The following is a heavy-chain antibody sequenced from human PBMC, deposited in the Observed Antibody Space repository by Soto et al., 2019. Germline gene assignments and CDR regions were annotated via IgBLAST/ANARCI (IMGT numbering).Heavy chain of an antibody. V-gene: IGHV4-30-4*08. CDR1: GGSISSGGYY. D-gene: IGHD3-10*01. J-gene: IGHJ4*02. Sequence: SETLSLTCTVSGGSISSGGYYWSWIRQPPGKGLEWIGYIYYSGSTYYNPSLKSRVTISVDTSKNQFSLKLSSVTAADTAVYYCARGRVLWFGELGFLDYWGQGTLVTVSS. CDR2: IYYSGST. CDR3: ARGRVLWFGELGFLDY.